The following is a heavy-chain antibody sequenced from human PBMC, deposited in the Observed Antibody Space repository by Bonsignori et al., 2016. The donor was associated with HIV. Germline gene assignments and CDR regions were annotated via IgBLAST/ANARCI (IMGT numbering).Heavy chain of an antibody. CDR2: INNGGSGI. V-gene: IGHV3-48*03. CDR1: GFTFSSYE. J-gene: IGHJ4*02. CDR3: ATEDFWKDDYRLDY. D-gene: IGHD3-3*01. Sequence: EMQLVESGGGLVQPGGSLRLSCGGSGFTFSSYEMNWVRQAPGKGLEWIAYINNGGSGIYYADSVRGRFTISRDNAKDSVYLQMNSLRGEDTAVYYCATEDFWKDDYRLDYWGQGTLVTVSS.